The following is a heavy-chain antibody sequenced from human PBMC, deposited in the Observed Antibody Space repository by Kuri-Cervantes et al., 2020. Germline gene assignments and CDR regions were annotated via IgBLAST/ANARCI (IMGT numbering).Heavy chain of an antibody. CDR3: AREGDDSSGYYSTYFDY. CDR1: GFTFTNSA. J-gene: IGHJ4*02. CDR2: IVVGSGST. D-gene: IGHD3-22*01. V-gene: IGHV1-58*01. Sequence: SVKVSCKASGFTFTNSAVQWVRQARGQRLEWIGWIVVGSGSTNYAQKFQERVTITRDMSTSTAYMELRSLRSDDTAVYYCAREGDDSSGYYSTYFDYWGQGTLVTVSS.